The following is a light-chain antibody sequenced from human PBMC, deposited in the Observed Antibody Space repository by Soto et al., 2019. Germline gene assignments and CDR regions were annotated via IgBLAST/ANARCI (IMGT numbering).Light chain of an antibody. Sequence: NFMLTQPHPVSESPGKTVTISCTRSSGSIASNDVQWYQQRPGSAPTTVIYENNQRPSGVPDRFSGSTGGSSNSASLTISGLQTEDEADYYCQSYDSSTVVFGGGTKLTVL. CDR3: QSYDSSTVV. CDR2: ENN. V-gene: IGLV6-57*04. J-gene: IGLJ2*01. CDR1: SGSIASND.